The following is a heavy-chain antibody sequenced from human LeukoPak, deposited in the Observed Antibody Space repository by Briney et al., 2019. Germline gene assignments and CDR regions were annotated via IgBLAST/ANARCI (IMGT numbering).Heavy chain of an antibody. D-gene: IGHD2-2*01. Sequence: ASVKVSCKASGYTFTGYYMHWVRRAPGQGLEWMGWINPNSGNTGYAQKFQGRVTMTGNTSISTAYMELSSLRSEDTAVYYCARAPYCSSTSCYVWTNHYGVNGGFDYWGQGTLVTVSS. CDR1: GYTFTGYY. CDR2: INPNSGNT. CDR3: ARAPYCSSTSCYVWTNHYGVNGGFDY. V-gene: IGHV1-8*02. J-gene: IGHJ4*02.